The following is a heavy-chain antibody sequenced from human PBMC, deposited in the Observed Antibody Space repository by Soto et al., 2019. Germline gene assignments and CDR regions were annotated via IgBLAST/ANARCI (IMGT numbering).Heavy chain of an antibody. CDR1: GFIFSSYG. J-gene: IGHJ4*02. V-gene: IGHV3-30*18. CDR3: AKDTYYFSSSGYYIFDY. Sequence: QVQLVESGGGVVQPERSLRLSCEASGFIFSSYGMHWVRQAPGKGLEWVAVVSHDGSNKKYVDSVEGRFTISRDNSKNTLSLQIHSLRAEDTAVYYCAKDTYYFSSSGYYIFDYWGQGTLVTVSS. D-gene: IGHD3-22*01. CDR2: VSHDGSNK.